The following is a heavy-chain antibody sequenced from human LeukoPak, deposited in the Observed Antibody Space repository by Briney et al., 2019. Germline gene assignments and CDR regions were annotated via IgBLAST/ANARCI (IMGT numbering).Heavy chain of an antibody. J-gene: IGHJ4*02. D-gene: IGHD3-16*02. CDR2: IKQDGSEK. CDR3: ARADYDYVWGSYRQYYFDY. CDR1: GFTFSSYW. V-gene: IGHV3-7*01. Sequence: GRSLRLSCAASGFTFSSYWMSWVRQAPGKGLEWVANIKQDGSEKYYVDSVKGRFTISRDNAKNSLYLQMDSLRAEDTAVYYCARADYDYVWGSYRQYYFDYWGQGTLVTVSS.